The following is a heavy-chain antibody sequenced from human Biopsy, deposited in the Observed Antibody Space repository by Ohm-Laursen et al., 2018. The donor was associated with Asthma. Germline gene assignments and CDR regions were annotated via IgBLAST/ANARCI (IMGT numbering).Heavy chain of an antibody. J-gene: IGHJ5*02. V-gene: IGHV3-9*01. Sequence: SLRLSCAASGFTFDDYAMHWVRQAPGKGLEWVSGVSWNSGSIDYADSVKGRFTISRDNAKNTVYLQMNSLRVEDTAIYYCAKEATGIWVRGVPTVWLDPWGQGTLVTVSS. CDR2: VSWNSGSI. D-gene: IGHD3-10*01. CDR3: AKEATGIWVRGVPTVWLDP. CDR1: GFTFDDYA.